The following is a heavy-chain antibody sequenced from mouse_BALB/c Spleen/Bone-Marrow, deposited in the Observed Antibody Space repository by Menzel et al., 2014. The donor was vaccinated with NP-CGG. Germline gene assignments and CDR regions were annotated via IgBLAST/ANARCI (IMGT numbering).Heavy chain of an antibody. J-gene: IGHJ3*01. CDR2: ISDGGSYT. CDR1: GFTFSDYY. Sequence: EVHLVESGGGLVKPGGSLKLSCAASGFTFSDYYMYWVRQTPEKRLGWVATISDGGSYTYYPDSVKGRFTISRDNAKNNLYLQMSSLKSEDTAMYYCANYYGSTWFAYWGQGTLVTVSA. V-gene: IGHV5-4*02. CDR3: ANYYGSTWFAY. D-gene: IGHD1-1*01.